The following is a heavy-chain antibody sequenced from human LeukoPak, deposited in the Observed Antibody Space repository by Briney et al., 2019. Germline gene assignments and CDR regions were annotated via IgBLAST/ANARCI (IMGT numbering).Heavy chain of an antibody. CDR2: IRNKANSYAT. CDR1: GFTFSGSA. Sequence: PGGSLKLSCAASGFTFSGSAMHWVRQASGKGLEWVGRIRNKANSYATEYAASVKGRFTISRDGSKNTAYLQMNSLKTEDTAVYYCISSLGSTEGYWGQGTLVTVSS. V-gene: IGHV3-73*01. J-gene: IGHJ4*02. CDR3: ISSLGSTEGY. D-gene: IGHD4-11*01.